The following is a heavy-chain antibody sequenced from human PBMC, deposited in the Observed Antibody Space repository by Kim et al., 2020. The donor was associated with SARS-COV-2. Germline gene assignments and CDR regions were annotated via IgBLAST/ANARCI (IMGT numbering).Heavy chain of an antibody. CDR3: ARIRLDFHGFDP. D-gene: IGHD3-3*01. V-gene: IGHV4-39*07. Sequence: SETLSLTCTVSGGSISSSSYYWGWIRQPPGKGLEWIGSIYYSGSTYYNPSLKSRVTISVDTSKNQFSLKLSSVTAADTAVYYCARIRLDFHGFDPWGQGTLVTVSS. CDR2: IYYSGST. J-gene: IGHJ5*02. CDR1: GGSISSSSYY.